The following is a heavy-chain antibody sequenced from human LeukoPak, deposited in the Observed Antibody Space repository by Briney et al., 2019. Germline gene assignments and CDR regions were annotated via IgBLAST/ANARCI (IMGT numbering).Heavy chain of an antibody. D-gene: IGHD4-17*01. CDR2: INHSGST. Sequence: PSETLSLTCAVYGGSFSGYYWSWIRQPPGKGLEWIGEINHSGSTNYNPSLKSRVTISVDTSKNQFSLKLSSVTAADTAVYYCARVRGHYYCGMDVWGKGTTVTVSS. CDR3: ARVRGHYYCGMDV. CDR1: GGSFSGYY. V-gene: IGHV4-34*01. J-gene: IGHJ6*04.